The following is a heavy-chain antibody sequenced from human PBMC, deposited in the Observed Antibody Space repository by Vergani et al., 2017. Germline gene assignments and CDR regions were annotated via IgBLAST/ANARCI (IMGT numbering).Heavy chain of an antibody. D-gene: IGHD3-22*01. Sequence: QVQLQESGTGLVKPSQTLSLTCTVSGCSISSGGYYWSWIRQHPGKGLEWIGYIYYSGSTYYNPSLKSRVTISVDTSKNPFSLKLSSVNAADPAVYYCARERNYYESSGYAILFDYWGQGTLVTVSS. V-gene: IGHV4-31*03. CDR3: ARERNYYESSGYAILFDY. CDR2: IYYSGST. CDR1: GCSISSGGYY. J-gene: IGHJ4*02.